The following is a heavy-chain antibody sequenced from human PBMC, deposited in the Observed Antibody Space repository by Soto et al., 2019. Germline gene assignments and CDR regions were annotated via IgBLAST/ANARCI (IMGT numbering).Heavy chain of an antibody. V-gene: IGHV3-23*01. CDR1: GFTFSSYA. CDR2: ISGSGGST. J-gene: IGHJ6*02. CDR3: AKRRGDEGRDYYYYYGMDV. D-gene: IGHD3-16*01. Sequence: PGGSLRLSCAASGFTFSSYAMSWVRQAPGKGLEWVSAISGSGGSTYYADSVKGRFTISRDNSKNTPYLQMNSLRAEDTAVYYCAKRRGDEGRDYYYYYGMDVWGQGTTVTVSS.